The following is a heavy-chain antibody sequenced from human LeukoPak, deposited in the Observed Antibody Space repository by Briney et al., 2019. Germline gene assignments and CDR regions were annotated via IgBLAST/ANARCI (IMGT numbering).Heavy chain of an antibody. CDR1: GFTFENYA. CDR2: ISYDGSHR. Sequence: PGGSLRLSCVGSGFTFENYALHWVRQAPGKGLKWMSVISYDGSHRYYADSVEGRFTISRDNSKNTVYLQMNGLGPSDTAVYIWGGGGCGGEHFYYALGGKGPLVTVS. CDR3: GGGGCGGEHFYYAL. V-gene: IGHV3-30*04. D-gene: IGHD3-10*01. J-gene: IGHJ4*02.